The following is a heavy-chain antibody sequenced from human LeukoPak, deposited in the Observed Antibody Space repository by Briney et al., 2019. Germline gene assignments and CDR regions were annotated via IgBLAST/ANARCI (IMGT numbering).Heavy chain of an antibody. V-gene: IGHV3-23*01. J-gene: IGHJ4*02. CDR1: GFTFSNYA. CDR3: AKGGLRQQSDY. CDR2: SGTSGGT. D-gene: IGHD3-10*01. Sequence: GGSLRLSCAASGFTFSNYAMSWVRQAPGKEPEWVSTSGTSGGTYYADSVKGRFTISRDNSKNTLYLQMNGLRAEDTALYYCAKGGLRQQSDYWGQGTLVTVSS.